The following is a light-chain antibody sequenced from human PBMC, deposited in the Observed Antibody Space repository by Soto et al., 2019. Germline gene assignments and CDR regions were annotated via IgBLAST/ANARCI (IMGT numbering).Light chain of an antibody. J-gene: IGKJ4*01. CDR2: DAS. V-gene: IGKV3-11*01. CDR3: QQRSNWPPLT. CDR1: QSVSRY. Sequence: EIVLTQSPATLSLSPGERATLSCRASQSVSRYLAWYQQKPGQAPRLLIYDASNRATGIPARFSGSGSGTDFTLTLSRLEPEDFAVYYCQQRSNWPPLTFGGGTKVEIK.